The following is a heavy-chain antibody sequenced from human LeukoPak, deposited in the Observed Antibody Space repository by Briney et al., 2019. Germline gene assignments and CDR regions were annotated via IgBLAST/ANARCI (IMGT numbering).Heavy chain of an antibody. V-gene: IGHV4-4*02. CDR2: IYHSGST. CDR1: GGSISSSNW. Sequence: SETLSLTCAVSGGSISSSNWWSWVRQPPGKGLEWIGEIYHSGSTNYNPSLKSRVTISVDTSKNQFSLKLSSVTAADTAVYYCARARGSGSFPFDYWGQGTLVTVSS. CDR3: ARARGSGSFPFDY. J-gene: IGHJ4*02. D-gene: IGHD3-10*01.